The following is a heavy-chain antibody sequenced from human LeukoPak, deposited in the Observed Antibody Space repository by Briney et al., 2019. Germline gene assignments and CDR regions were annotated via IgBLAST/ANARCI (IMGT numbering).Heavy chain of an antibody. J-gene: IGHJ3*02. CDR1: GFTFSSYG. Sequence: GRSLRLSCAASGFTFSSYGMHWVRQAPGKGLEWVAVISYDGSNKYYADSVKGRFTISRDNSKNTLYLQMNSLRAEDTAVYYCAKDFSMIVVVTLDPIDAFDIWGQGTMVTVSS. V-gene: IGHV3-30*18. CDR2: ISYDGSNK. CDR3: AKDFSMIVVVTLDPIDAFDI. D-gene: IGHD3-22*01.